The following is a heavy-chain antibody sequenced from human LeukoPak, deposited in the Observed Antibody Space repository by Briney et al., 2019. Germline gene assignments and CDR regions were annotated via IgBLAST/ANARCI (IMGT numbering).Heavy chain of an antibody. Sequence: GGSLRLSCVVSGFTFSSYPMSWVRQAPGKGLEWVSVISESGDVTHYADSMKGRFTISRDNTKNTLNLQMNSLRAEDTAVYYCAKGSSPFDYWGQGTLVTVSS. D-gene: IGHD6-13*01. V-gene: IGHV3-23*01. CDR3: AKGSSPFDY. CDR2: ISESGDVT. CDR1: GFTFSSYP. J-gene: IGHJ4*02.